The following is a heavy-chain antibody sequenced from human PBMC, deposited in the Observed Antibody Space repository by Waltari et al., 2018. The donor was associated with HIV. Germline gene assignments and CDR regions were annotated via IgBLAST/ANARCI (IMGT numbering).Heavy chain of an antibody. CDR2: IDNDGRVI. V-gene: IGHV3-74*03. CDR3: VKDVAVTHYGVYYSGLDV. J-gene: IGHJ6*02. Sequence: VESGGNVVQPAGSLRLSFTASVFVCGRHWLHWVRQSPGGGLFWVSRIDNDGRVIKYANSVKGRFTLSRDNTKEMLFLEMKSLRSEDSGIYYCVKDVAVTHYGVYYSGLDVWGQGTTVTV. D-gene: IGHD2-8*01. CDR1: VFVCGRHW.